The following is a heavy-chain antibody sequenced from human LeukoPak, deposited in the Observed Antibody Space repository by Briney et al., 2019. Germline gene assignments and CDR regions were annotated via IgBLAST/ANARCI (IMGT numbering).Heavy chain of an antibody. D-gene: IGHD3-9*01. J-gene: IGHJ3*02. CDR2: INHSGST. V-gene: IGHV4-34*01. CDR1: GGSISSYY. CDR3: ARGLLYYDILTGYYKGDDASDI. Sequence: PSETLSLTCTVPGGSISSYYWSWIRQPPGKGLEWIGEINHSGSTNYNPSLKSRVTISVDTSKNQFSLKLSSVTAADTAVYYCARGLLYYDILTGYYKGDDASDIWGQGTMVTVSS.